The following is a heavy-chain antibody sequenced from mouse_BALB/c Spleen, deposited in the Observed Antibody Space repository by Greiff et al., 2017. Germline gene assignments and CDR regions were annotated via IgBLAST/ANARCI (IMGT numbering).Heavy chain of an antibody. Sequence: EVMLVESGGGLVKPGGSLKLSCAASGFTFSSYAMSWVRQSPEKRLEWVAEISSGGSYTYYPDTVTGRFTISRDNAKNTLYLEMSSLRSEDTAMYYCAREGTGAMDYWGQGTSVTVSS. CDR1: GFTFSSYA. V-gene: IGHV5-9-4*01. J-gene: IGHJ4*01. D-gene: IGHD3-3*01. CDR2: ISSGGSYT. CDR3: AREGTGAMDY.